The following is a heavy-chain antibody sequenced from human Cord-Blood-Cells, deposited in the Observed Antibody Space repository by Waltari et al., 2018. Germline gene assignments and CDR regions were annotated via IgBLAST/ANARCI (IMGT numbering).Heavy chain of an antibody. D-gene: IGHD2-2*01. CDR1: GFTFSSYA. Sequence: QVQLVESGGGVVQPGRSLRLSCAASGFTFSSYAMHWVRHAPGKGLVWVAVISYDGIINYYADALKGRFTISRDNSKNTLYVQMSSLRAEDTAVYYCARAPTKVPQFDPWVQGTLVTVSS. CDR2: ISYDGIIN. J-gene: IGHJ5*02. V-gene: IGHV3-30-3*01. CDR3: ARAPTKVPQFDP.